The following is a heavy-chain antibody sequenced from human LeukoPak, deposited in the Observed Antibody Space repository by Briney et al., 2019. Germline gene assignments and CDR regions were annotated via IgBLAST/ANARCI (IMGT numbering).Heavy chain of an antibody. Sequence: ASVKVSCKASGGTFSSYAISWVRQAPGQGLERMGRIIPILGIANYAQKFQGRVTIAADKSTSTAYMELSSLRSEDTAVYYCARDLRPYYGGNSGGPFDYWGQGTLVTVSS. D-gene: IGHD4-23*01. CDR3: ARDLRPYYGGNSGGPFDY. CDR1: GGTFSSYA. J-gene: IGHJ4*02. CDR2: IIPILGIA. V-gene: IGHV1-69*04.